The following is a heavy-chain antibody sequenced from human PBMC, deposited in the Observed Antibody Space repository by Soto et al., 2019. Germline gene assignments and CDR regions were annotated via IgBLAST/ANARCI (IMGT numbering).Heavy chain of an antibody. D-gene: IGHD2-15*01. CDR1: GGSVTSTNSY. V-gene: IGHV4-39*01. Sequence: QLQLQESGPGLVKPSETLSLTCTVSGGSVTSTNSYWGWIRQRPGKGLEWIGSIYNNATTYYNPSLNRRVTISVDTSKTRCSLDLNAVTAADTAMYYCGRVVIAASAHPGFDYGGRGTLVTVSS. CDR3: GRVVIAASAHPGFDY. J-gene: IGHJ4*02. CDR2: IYNNATT.